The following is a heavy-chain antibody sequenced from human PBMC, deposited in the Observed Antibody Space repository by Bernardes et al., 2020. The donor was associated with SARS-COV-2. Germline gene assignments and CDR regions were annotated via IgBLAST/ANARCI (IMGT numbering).Heavy chain of an antibody. CDR3: ARADGYEIFGVVIHAPRFEP. J-gene: IGHJ5*02. Sequence: ASVKVSCKASGYTFTSYGISWVRQAPGQGLEWMGWISAYNGNTNYAQKLQGRVTMTTDTSTSTAYMELRSLRSDDTAVYYCARADGYEIFGVVIHAPRFEPWSHGTMITGSS. CDR2: ISAYNGNT. D-gene: IGHD3-3*01. V-gene: IGHV1-18*01. CDR1: GYTFTSYG.